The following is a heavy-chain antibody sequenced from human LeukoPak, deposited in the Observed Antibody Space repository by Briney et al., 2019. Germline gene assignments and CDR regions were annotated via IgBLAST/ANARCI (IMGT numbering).Heavy chain of an antibody. D-gene: IGHD5-12*01. J-gene: IGHJ4*02. CDR3: ARDIGSGYYNFDY. CDR2: INLSGDRT. CDR1: GYTFTSYY. Sequence: ASVNVSCKASGYTFTSYYLHWMRQAPGQGLGWMGTINLSGDRTSYAQKIQGRVTMTRDTSTSTVYMELSSLTSEDTAVYYCARDIGSGYYNFDYWGQGTLVTVSS. V-gene: IGHV1-46*01.